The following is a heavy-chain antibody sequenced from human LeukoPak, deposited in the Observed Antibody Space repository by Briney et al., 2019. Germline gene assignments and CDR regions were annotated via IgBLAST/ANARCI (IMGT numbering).Heavy chain of an antibody. CDR3: VRHDGRGGATMGALDS. D-gene: IGHD5-12*01. CDR2: IYSGRTT. V-gene: IGHV4-39*01. CDR1: AGSISSSSHH. Sequence: PSGTLSLTCAVSAGSISSSSHHWGWIRQSPGKGLEWIGSIYSGRTTYYNPSLNNRVTISVVTSKNQFSLQLNSVTAADTAVYYCVRHDGRGGATMGALDSWGQGTLVTVSS. J-gene: IGHJ4*02.